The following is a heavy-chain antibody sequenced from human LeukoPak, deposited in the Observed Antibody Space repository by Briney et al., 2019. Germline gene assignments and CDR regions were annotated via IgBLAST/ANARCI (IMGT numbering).Heavy chain of an antibody. V-gene: IGHV3-7*03. CDR1: GFTFSNYW. CDR2: IKVDGSEK. Sequence: PGGSLRLSCAASGFTFSNYWMSWVRQAPGKGLEWVANIKVDGSEKYYLDSVKGRFTISRDNAKNSVYLQMNSLRADDTAVYYCARGTDYWGQGTLVTVSS. CDR3: ARGTDY. J-gene: IGHJ4*02.